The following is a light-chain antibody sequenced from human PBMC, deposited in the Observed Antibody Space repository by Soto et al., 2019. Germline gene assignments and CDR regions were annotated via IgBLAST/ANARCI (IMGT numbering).Light chain of an antibody. V-gene: IGKV1-39*01. J-gene: IGKJ5*01. Sequence: DIQMTQSPSSLSASVGDRVTITCRASQSISSYLNWYQQKPGKAPKLLIYAASSLQSGVPSRFSGSGSGTDFTLSISSLQPEDFATYYCQQSYSIRPFRHGTRLEIK. CDR1: QSISSY. CDR3: QQSYSIRP. CDR2: AAS.